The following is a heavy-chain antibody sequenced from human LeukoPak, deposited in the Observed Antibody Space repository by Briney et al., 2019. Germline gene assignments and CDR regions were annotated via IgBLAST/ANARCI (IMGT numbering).Heavy chain of an antibody. CDR1: GGSISSSSYY. CDR3: ARALATVVSTLNFDY. Sequence: SETLSLTCTVSGGSISSSSYYWGWIRQPPGKGLEWIGSIYYSGSTYYNPSLKSRVTISVDTSKNQFSLKLSSVTAADTAVYYCARALATVVSTLNFDYWGQGTLVTVSS. CDR2: IYYSGST. J-gene: IGHJ4*02. V-gene: IGHV4-39*07. D-gene: IGHD4-23*01.